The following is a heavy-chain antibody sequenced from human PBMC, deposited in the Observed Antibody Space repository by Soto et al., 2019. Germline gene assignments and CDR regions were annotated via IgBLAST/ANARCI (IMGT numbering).Heavy chain of an antibody. D-gene: IGHD3-10*01. CDR2: LFYGGTT. J-gene: IGHJ4*02. Sequence: QVQLQESGPGLVKPSETLSLTCTVSGGSISGYYWTWIRQPPGKGLEWVGSLFYGGTTDYNPSRKSRLTMSLDTSKNHFSRKLRSVTAADTAVYYCARHRGPAPVYWGQGTLVTASS. V-gene: IGHV4-39*01. CDR1: GGSISGYY. CDR3: ARHRGPAPVY.